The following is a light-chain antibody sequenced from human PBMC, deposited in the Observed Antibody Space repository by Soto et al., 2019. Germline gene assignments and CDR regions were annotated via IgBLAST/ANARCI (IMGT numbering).Light chain of an antibody. V-gene: IGLV1-44*01. J-gene: IGLJ2*01. CDR3: AAWDDSLNGPV. CDR2: SNN. Sequence: QSVLTQPPSASGTPGQRVTISCSGSSSNIGSKTVNWYQQLPGTAPKLLIYSNNQRPSGVPDRFSGSKSGTSASLAISGLQSEDEGDYYCAAWDDSLNGPVFGGGTKVTVL. CDR1: SSNIGSKT.